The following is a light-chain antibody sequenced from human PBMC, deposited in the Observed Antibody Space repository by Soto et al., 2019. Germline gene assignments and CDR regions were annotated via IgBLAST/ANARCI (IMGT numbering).Light chain of an antibody. CDR2: DNN. Sequence: QSALTQPASVSGSPGQSITISCTGTSGDIGSYNRVSWYQQHPGKAPKLIIYDNNKRHSGIPDRFSGSKSGTSGTLDITGLQTGDEADYYCATWDGSLPGEVLGGGTNLTVL. CDR3: ATWDGSLPGEV. V-gene: IGLV1-51*01. CDR1: SGDIGSYNR. J-gene: IGLJ2*01.